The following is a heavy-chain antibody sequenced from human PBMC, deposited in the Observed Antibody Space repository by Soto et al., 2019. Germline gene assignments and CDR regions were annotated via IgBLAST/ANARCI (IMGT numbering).Heavy chain of an antibody. J-gene: IGHJ3*02. CDR1: GFTFSSYG. CDR3: AKQYYDFWSGYYFSVGAFDI. Sequence: QVQLVESGGGVVQPGRSLRLSCAASGFTFSSYGMHWVRQAPGKGLEWVAVISYDGSNKYYADSVKGRFTISRDNSKNTLYLQMNSLGAEDTAVYYCAKQYYDFWSGYYFSVGAFDIWGQGTMVTVSS. D-gene: IGHD3-3*01. V-gene: IGHV3-30*18. CDR2: ISYDGSNK.